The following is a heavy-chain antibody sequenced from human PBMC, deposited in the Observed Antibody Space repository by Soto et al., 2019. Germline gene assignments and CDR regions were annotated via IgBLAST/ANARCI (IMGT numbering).Heavy chain of an antibody. CDR1: GDSIKSGGYY. Sequence: QLHLQESGSGLMKPSQTLSLTCAVSGDSIKSGGYYWSWIRQPPGKGLGWLGYIFHNGASFYNPSLKSRLTISLDGSKNQFSLQLTSGTAADTAVYYCARLDGYNSFDYWGQGTLATFSS. CDR2: IFHNGAS. J-gene: IGHJ4*02. CDR3: ARLDGYNSFDY. V-gene: IGHV4-30-2*01. D-gene: IGHD5-12*01.